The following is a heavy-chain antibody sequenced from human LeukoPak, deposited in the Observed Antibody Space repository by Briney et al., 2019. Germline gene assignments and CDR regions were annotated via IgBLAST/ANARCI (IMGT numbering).Heavy chain of an antibody. J-gene: IGHJ4*02. D-gene: IGHD2-2*01. CDR1: GGSVSSGSYY. CDR3: ARETGGYCSSTSCYQIDY. V-gene: IGHV4-61*01. Sequence: PSETLSLTCTVSGGSVSSGSYYWSWIRQPPGKGLEWIGYIYYSGSTNYNPSLKSRVTISVDTSKNQFSLKLSSVTAADTAVYYCARETGGYCSSTSCYQIDYWGQGTLVTVSS. CDR2: IYYSGST.